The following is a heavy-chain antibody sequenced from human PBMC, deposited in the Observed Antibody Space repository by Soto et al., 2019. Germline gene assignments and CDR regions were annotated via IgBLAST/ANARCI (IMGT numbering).Heavy chain of an antibody. J-gene: IGHJ3*02. Sequence: PXGSLRICCAASGXTSWDYYMSWIRQAPGKGLELVSYISRSGNTMYYGDYVKGRFKIYRDNAENSVFLQMISLRAEDTAVYYCVREGRSSTSCNTGCAFDIWGQGTMGTVS. CDR3: VREGRSSTSCNTGCAFDI. V-gene: IGHV3-11*01. CDR1: GXTSWDYY. CDR2: ISRSGNTM. D-gene: IGHD2-2*02.